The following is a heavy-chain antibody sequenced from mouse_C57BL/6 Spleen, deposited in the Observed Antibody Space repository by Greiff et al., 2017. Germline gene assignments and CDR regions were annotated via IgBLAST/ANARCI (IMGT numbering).Heavy chain of an antibody. CDR1: GYTFTSYW. J-gene: IGHJ3*01. V-gene: IGHV1-55*01. D-gene: IGHD2-5*01. CDR2: IYPGSGTT. Sequence: QFQLQQPGAELVQPGASVKMSCKASGYTFTSYWLTWVTQRPGHGLAWIGDIYPGSGTTNSNEKFKRKATLTVDKSSSTSYMQLSSLTSEDSAVYYGARRSNWSGCAYGGQGTLVTVSA. CDR3: ARRSNWSGCAY.